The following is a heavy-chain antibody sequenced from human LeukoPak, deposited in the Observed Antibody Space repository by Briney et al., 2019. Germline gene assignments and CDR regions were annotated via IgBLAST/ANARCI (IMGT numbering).Heavy chain of an antibody. J-gene: IGHJ4*02. Sequence: ASVKVSCKASGYTLTGYYMHWVRQAPGQELEWMGWINPNSGGTNYAQKFQGRVTMTRDTSINTAYMELSRLESDDSAVYYCAREGAGRNDYWGQGTLVTVSS. CDR1: GYTLTGYY. D-gene: IGHD1-1*01. V-gene: IGHV1-2*02. CDR3: AREGAGRNDY. CDR2: INPNSGGT.